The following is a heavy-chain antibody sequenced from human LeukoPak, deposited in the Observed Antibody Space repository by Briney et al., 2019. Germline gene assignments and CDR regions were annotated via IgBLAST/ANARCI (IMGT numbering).Heavy chain of an antibody. CDR1: GFTFSSYG. Sequence: EGTLRLSCAASGFTFSSYGMSWVRQAPGKGLEWVSAISGSGGSTYYADSVKGRFTISRDNSKNTLYLQMNSLRAEDTAVYYCAKESSGYYESDYWGQGTLVTVSS. J-gene: IGHJ4*02. CDR3: AKESSGYYESDY. V-gene: IGHV3-23*01. CDR2: ISGSGGST. D-gene: IGHD3-22*01.